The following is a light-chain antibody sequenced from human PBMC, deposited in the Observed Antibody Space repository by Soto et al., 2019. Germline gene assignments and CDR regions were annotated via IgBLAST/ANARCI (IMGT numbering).Light chain of an antibody. Sequence: QSALTQPAPVSGSPRQSITIPCTGPSSDVGGYTYVSSYQQHPGKAPKLMIYEVNNRPSGVSHRFSGSKSGNTASQTIFGVKAEDEADYYCSSYTSSSTLYGFGTGNKV. CDR3: SSYTSSSTLYG. J-gene: IGLJ1*01. V-gene: IGLV2-14*01. CDR2: EVN. CDR1: SSDVGGYTY.